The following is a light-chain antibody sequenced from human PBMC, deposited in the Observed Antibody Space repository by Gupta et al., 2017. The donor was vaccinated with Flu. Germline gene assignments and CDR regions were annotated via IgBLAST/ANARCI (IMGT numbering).Light chain of an antibody. CDR2: EVS. V-gene: IGLV2-14*01. Sequence: QSALTHPAAVSGSPGQSITISCTGTSSDVGGYDYVSWYQQHPGEVPKVLIYEVSNRPSGVSNRFSGSKSGNTASLTISGLQAEDEADYYCTSVTSGNTWVFGGGTKLTVL. J-gene: IGLJ3*02. CDR3: TSVTSGNTWV. CDR1: SSDVGGYDY.